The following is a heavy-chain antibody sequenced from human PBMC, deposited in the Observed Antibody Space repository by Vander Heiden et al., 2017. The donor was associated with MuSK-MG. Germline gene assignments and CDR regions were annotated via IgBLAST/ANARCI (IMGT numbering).Heavy chain of an antibody. V-gene: IGHV3-23*01. D-gene: IGHD6-19*01. Sequence: EVQLLESGGGLVQPGGSLILSCAASGFTFSSYAMSWVRQAPGKGLEWVSAISGSGGSTYYADSVKGRFTIARDNSKNTLYLQMNSLRAEDTAVYYCAKDGTGIAVAGRWDPGRYFDLWGRGTLVTVSS. J-gene: IGHJ2*01. CDR2: ISGSGGST. CDR1: GFTFSSYA. CDR3: AKDGTGIAVAGRWDPGRYFDL.